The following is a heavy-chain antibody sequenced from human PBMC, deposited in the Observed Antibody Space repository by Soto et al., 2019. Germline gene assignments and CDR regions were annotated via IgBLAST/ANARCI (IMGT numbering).Heavy chain of an antibody. Sequence: QVQLVQSGTEVKKPGASVKFYCKASGYTFIGYYMHWVRQAPGQGLEWMGIINPSVGQTSYAQKFQGRVTMSRDTSTSTVYMELSSLTSDDTAVYYCARDHWTPRPSLYGRDLWGQGTTVIVSS. V-gene: IGHV1-46*01. CDR2: INPSVGQT. CDR1: GYTFIGYY. CDR3: ARDHWTPRPSLYGRDL. D-gene: IGHD6-6*01. J-gene: IGHJ6*02.